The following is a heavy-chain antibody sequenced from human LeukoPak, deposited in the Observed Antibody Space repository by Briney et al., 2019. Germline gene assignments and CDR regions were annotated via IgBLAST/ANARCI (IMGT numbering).Heavy chain of an antibody. Sequence: GASVKVSCKASGGTFISYAISWVRQAPGQGLEWMGGIIPIFGTANYAQKFQGRVTITADESTSTAYMELSSLRSEDTAVYYCARVESTYGDSDGIWGQGTLVTVSS. CDR2: IIPIFGTA. D-gene: IGHD4-17*01. J-gene: IGHJ4*02. CDR1: GGTFISYA. CDR3: ARVESTYGDSDGI. V-gene: IGHV1-69*13.